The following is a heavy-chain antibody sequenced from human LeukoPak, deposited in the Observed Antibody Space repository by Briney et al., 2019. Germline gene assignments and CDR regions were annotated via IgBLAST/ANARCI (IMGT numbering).Heavy chain of an antibody. CDR2: INPNSGGT. V-gene: IGHV1-2*02. CDR3: ARGAGELLRDFDY. D-gene: IGHD1-26*01. Sequence: ASVKVSCMASGYTFTGYYMHWVRQAPGQGLEWMGWINPNSGGTNYAQKFQGRVTMTRDTSISTAYMELSRLRSDDTAVYYCARGAGELLRDFDYWGQGTLVTVSS. CDR1: GYTFTGYY. J-gene: IGHJ4*02.